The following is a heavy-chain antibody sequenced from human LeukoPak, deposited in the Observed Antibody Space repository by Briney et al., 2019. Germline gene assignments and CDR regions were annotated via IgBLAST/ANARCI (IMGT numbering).Heavy chain of an antibody. CDR3: ARQLGAYSYPFDI. D-gene: IGHD3-16*01. CDR1: GGSISSSSYY. V-gene: IGHV4-39*01. Sequence: PSETLSLTCAMYGGSISSSSYYWGWIRQPPGKGLEWIGSIYYSGSTLYNPSLTSRGTISVDTSKNQFSLRLNSVTAADTAVYYCARQLGAYSYPFDIWGQGTKVTVSS. CDR2: IYYSGST. J-gene: IGHJ3*02.